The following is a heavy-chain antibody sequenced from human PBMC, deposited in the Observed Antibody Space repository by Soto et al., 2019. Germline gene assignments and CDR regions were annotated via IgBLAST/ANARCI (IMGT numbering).Heavy chain of an antibody. Sequence: SETLSLTCAVYGGSFSGYYWTWICQPPGKGLEWIGEINHSGSTNYTPSLISLVCISVDTSKNPFSLKLSSVPGADTAVDYCARGAGRKFEEWDEGTLVTGSS. V-gene: IGHV4-34*01. CDR3: ARGAGRKFEE. J-gene: IGHJ4*02. D-gene: IGHD3-16*01. CDR2: INHSGST. CDR1: GGSFSGYY.